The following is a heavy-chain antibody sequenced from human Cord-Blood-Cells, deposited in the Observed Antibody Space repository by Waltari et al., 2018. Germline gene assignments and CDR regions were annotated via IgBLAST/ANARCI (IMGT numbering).Heavy chain of an antibody. J-gene: IGHJ5*02. CDR2: FIPILGIA. V-gene: IGHV1-69*04. Sequence: QVQLVQSGAEVKKPGSSVKVSCKASGGTFSSYAISWVRQAPGQGLEWMGGFIPILGIANYAQNFQGRVTITADESTSTAYMELSSLRSEDTAVYYCAREGGDANWFDPWGQGTLVTVSS. D-gene: IGHD2-21*02. CDR3: AREGGDANWFDP. CDR1: GGTFSSYA.